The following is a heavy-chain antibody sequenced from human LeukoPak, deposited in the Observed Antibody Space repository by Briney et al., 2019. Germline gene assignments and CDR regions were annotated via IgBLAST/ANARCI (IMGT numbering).Heavy chain of an antibody. D-gene: IGHD5-18*01. CDR2: IYYSGST. Sequence: GSLRLSCAASGFTFSIYAMSWVRQPPGKGLEWIGSIYYSGSTYYNPSLKSRVTISVDTSKNQFSLKLSSVTAADTAVYYCARDRYSYGPYYYYYYMDVWGKGTTVTVSS. V-gene: IGHV4-39*07. CDR1: GFTFSIYA. J-gene: IGHJ6*03. CDR3: ARDRYSYGPYYYYYYMDV.